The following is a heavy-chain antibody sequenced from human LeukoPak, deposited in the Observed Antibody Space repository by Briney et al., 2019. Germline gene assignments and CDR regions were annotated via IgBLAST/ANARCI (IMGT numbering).Heavy chain of an antibody. CDR1: GFTFSSYA. V-gene: IGHV3-23*01. CDR2: ISGSGGST. Sequence: GGSLRLSCAASGFTFSSYAMSWVRQAPGKGLEWVSAISGSGGSTYYADSVKGRFTIPRDNSKNTLYLQMNSLRAEDTAVYYCAKDQGGSGRFYWGQGTLVTVSS. J-gene: IGHJ4*02. CDR3: AKDQGGSGRFY. D-gene: IGHD3-10*01.